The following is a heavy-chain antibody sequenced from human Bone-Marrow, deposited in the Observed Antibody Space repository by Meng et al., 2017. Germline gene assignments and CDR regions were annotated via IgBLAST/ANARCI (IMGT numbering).Heavy chain of an antibody. V-gene: IGHV7-4-1*02. CDR2: INTNTGNP. J-gene: IGHJ5*02. D-gene: IGHD5-18*01. CDR3: ERSKEYSYGHGGGWFDP. CDR1: GYTFTSYA. Sequence: ASAKVSCKASGYTFTSYAMNWVRQAPGQGLEWMGWINTNTGNPTYAQGCTGRFVFSLDTSVSTAYLQISSLKAEDTAVYYCERSKEYSYGHGGGWFDPWGQGTLVTVSS.